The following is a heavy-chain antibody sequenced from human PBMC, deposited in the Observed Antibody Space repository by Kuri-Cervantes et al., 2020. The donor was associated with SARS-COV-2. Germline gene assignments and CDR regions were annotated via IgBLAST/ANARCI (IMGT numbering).Heavy chain of an antibody. CDR3: AKGYCSSTSCYPDY. CDR1: GFTFSSYW. J-gene: IGHJ4*02. Sequence: GGSLRLSCAASGFTFSSYWMHWVRQAPGKGLVWVSRINSDGSSTSYADSVKGRFTISRDNSKNTLYLQMNSLRAEDTAVYYCAKGYCSSTSCYPDYWGQGTLVTVSS. V-gene: IGHV3-74*01. CDR2: INSDGSST. D-gene: IGHD2-2*01.